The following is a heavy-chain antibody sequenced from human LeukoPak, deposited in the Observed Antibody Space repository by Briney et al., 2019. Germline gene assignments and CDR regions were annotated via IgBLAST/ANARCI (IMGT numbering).Heavy chain of an antibody. CDR2: INPNSGGT. Sequence: ASVKVSCKASGYTFTGYYMHWVRQAPGQRLEWMGRINPNSGGTNYAQKFQGRVTMTRDTSISTAYMELSRLRSDDTAVYYCARDRGYSTPPYYYYYMDVWGKGTTVTVSS. J-gene: IGHJ6*03. V-gene: IGHV1-2*06. CDR3: ARDRGYSTPPYYYYYMDV. CDR1: GYTFTGYY. D-gene: IGHD3-22*01.